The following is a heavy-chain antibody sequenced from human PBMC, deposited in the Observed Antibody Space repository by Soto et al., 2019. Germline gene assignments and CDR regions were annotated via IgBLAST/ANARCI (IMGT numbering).Heavy chain of an antibody. CDR2: IYYSGST. J-gene: IGHJ6*02. Sequence: PSETLSLTCTVSGGSISSSSYYWGWIRQPPGKGLEWIGSIYYSGSTYYNPSLKSRVTISVDTSKNQFSLKLSSVTAADTAVYYCARFRDSSGSERHGMDVWGQGTTVTVSS. CDR1: GGSISSSSYY. CDR3: ARFRDSSGSERHGMDV. V-gene: IGHV4-39*01. D-gene: IGHD3-22*01.